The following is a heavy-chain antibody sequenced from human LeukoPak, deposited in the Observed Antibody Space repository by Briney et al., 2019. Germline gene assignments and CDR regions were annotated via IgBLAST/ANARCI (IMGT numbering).Heavy chain of an antibody. D-gene: IGHD3-9*01. CDR3: ARDVSVRYFDWLLGSFGLDY. CDR1: GGSISSSSYY. V-gene: IGHV4-39*02. J-gene: IGHJ4*02. CDR2: IYYSGST. Sequence: PSETLSLTCTVSGGSISSSSYYWGWIRQPPGKGLEWIGSIYYSGSTYYNPSLKSRVTISVDTSKNQFSLKLSSVTAADTAVYYCARDVSVRYFDWLLGSFGLDYWGQGTLVTVSS.